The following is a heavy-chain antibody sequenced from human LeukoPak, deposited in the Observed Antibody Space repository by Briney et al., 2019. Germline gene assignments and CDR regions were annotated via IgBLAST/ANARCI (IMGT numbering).Heavy chain of an antibody. Sequence: PGGSLRLSCAASGFTFSSYWLSWVRQAPGKGLEWVASIEQDGSQEYYVDSVRGRFTISRDNAKNSVYLQMNSLRVEDTAVYYCARNSGSYPFDYWSQATLVTVHS. J-gene: IGHJ4*02. D-gene: IGHD1-26*01. V-gene: IGHV3-7*01. CDR2: IEQDGSQE. CDR1: GFTFSSYW. CDR3: ARNSGSYPFDY.